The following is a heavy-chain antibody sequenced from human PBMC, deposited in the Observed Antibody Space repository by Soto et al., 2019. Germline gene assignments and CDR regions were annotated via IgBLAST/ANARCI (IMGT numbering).Heavy chain of an antibody. CDR1: GYTFTSYG. V-gene: IGHV1-18*01. CDR3: ARVAITLVRGVSFYYYYGMDV. D-gene: IGHD3-10*01. J-gene: IGHJ6*02. Sequence: QVQLVQSGAEVKKPGASVKVSCKASGYTFTSYGISWVRQAPGQGLEWMGWISAYNGNTNYAQKLQGRVTMTTDTSTSTAYMARRSLRSDDTAVYYCARVAITLVRGVSFYYYYGMDVWGQGTTVTVSS. CDR2: ISAYNGNT.